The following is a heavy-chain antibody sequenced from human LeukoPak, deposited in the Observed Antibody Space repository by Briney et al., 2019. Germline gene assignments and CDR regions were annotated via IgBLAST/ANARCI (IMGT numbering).Heavy chain of an antibody. CDR2: IKQDGSEK. J-gene: IGHJ4*02. CDR1: GFNFNTYW. D-gene: IGHD2-21*02. CDR3: AREKCGGDCYSDY. V-gene: IGHV3-7*01. Sequence: GGSLRLSCAASGFNFNTYWMSWVRQAPGKGLEWVANIKQDGSEKFYVDSMKGRFTISRDNSKNSLYLQMNSLRAEDTAVYYCAREKCGGDCYSDYWGQGTLVTVSS.